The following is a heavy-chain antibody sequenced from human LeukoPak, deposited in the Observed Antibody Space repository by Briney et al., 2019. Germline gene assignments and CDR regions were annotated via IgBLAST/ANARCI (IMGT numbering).Heavy chain of an antibody. CDR3: ASSDEYCSSTSCPFDY. Sequence: GASVKVSCKASGYTFTGYYMHWVRQAPGQGLEWMGWISAYNGNTNYAQKLQGRVTMTTDTSTSTAYMELRSLRSDDTAVYYCASSDEYCSSTSCPFDYWGQGTLVTVSS. CDR1: GYTFTGYY. J-gene: IGHJ4*02. V-gene: IGHV1-18*04. CDR2: ISAYNGNT. D-gene: IGHD2-2*01.